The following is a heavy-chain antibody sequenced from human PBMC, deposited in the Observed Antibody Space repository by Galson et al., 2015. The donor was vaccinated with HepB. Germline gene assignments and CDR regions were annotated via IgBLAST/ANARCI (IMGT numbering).Heavy chain of an antibody. J-gene: IGHJ4*02. D-gene: IGHD2-21*01. CDR3: ARDAHCGGCVCNFDH. V-gene: IGHV3-21*01. Sequence: SLRLSCAASGLTLHRYNMNWARQAPGKGLEWVSSISSGSSYIYYADSVKGRFTISRDNTKNSVYLQMNSLRAEDTAIYYCARDAHCGGCVCNFDHWGQGTLVTVSS. CDR1: GLTLHRYN. CDR2: ISSGSSYI.